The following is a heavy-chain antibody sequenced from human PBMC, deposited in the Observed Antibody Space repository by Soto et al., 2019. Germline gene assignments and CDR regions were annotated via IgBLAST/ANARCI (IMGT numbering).Heavy chain of an antibody. Sequence: TLSLTCTVSGDSLSSRGYYWSWIRQPPGKGLEWIGYIYYSGSTNYNPSLKSRVTISVDTSKNQFSLKLSSVTAADTAVYYCARAGTTMVRVVISGWFDPWGQGTLVTVSS. CDR2: IYYSGST. CDR3: ARAGTTMVRVVISGWFDP. J-gene: IGHJ5*02. CDR1: GDSLSSRGYY. D-gene: IGHD3-10*01. V-gene: IGHV4-61*08.